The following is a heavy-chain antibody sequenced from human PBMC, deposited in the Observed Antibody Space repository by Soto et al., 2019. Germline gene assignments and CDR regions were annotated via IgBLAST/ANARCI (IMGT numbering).Heavy chain of an antibody. V-gene: IGHV3-30*18. CDR3: AKDWKDTGLHDD. Sequence: QVQLVESGGGVVQPGMSLRLSCAASGFTFSSYGMHWVRQAPGKGLEWLAVISYDGSNKYYADSVKGRFTISRDNSKNALYLQLNGLRAEDTAVYYFAKDWKDTGLHDDCGQGTLVTVSS. D-gene: IGHD1-1*01. CDR2: ISYDGSNK. J-gene: IGHJ4*02. CDR1: GFTFSSYG.